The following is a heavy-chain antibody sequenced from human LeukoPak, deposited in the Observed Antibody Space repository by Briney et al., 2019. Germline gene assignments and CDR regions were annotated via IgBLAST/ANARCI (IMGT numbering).Heavy chain of an antibody. CDR3: AREFGKYYYDSSGLDY. CDR2: ISSSSSYI. V-gene: IGHV3-21*01. J-gene: IGHJ4*01. D-gene: IGHD3-22*01. Sequence: GGSLRLSCAASGFTFSSYSMNWVRQAPGKGLEWVPSISSSSSYIYYADSVKGRFTISRDNAKNSLYLQMNSLRAEDTAVYYCAREFGKYYYDSSGLDYWGHGTLVTVSS. CDR1: GFTFSSYS.